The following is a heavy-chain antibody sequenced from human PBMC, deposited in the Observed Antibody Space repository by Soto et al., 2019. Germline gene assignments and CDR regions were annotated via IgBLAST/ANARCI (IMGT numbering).Heavy chain of an antibody. D-gene: IGHD3-3*01. V-gene: IGHV1-8*01. CDR1: GYTFTSYD. CDR3: ARADFWSGYLYYYYSMDV. Sequence: QVQLVQSGAEVKNPGASVKVSCKASGYTFTSYDINWVRQATGQGLEWMGWMNPNSGNTGYAQKFQGRVTMTRNTSISTAYMELSSLRSEDTAVYYCARADFWSGYLYYYYSMDVWGKGTTVTVSS. CDR2: MNPNSGNT. J-gene: IGHJ6*03.